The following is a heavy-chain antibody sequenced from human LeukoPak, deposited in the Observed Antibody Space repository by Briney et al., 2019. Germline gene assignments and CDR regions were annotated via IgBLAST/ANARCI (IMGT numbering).Heavy chain of an antibody. CDR1: GGSISSGDYY. CDR2: IYYSGTT. J-gene: IGHJ4*02. CDR3: ARKRYDDPYFFDY. D-gene: IGHD3-22*01. V-gene: IGHV4-30-4*01. Sequence: SETLSLTCTVSGGSISSGDYYWSWFRQPPGKGLEWIGYIYYSGTTYYNPSLRSRVTISVGTSKNQFSLKLNSVTAADTAVYYCARKRYDDPYFFDYWGQGTLVTVSS.